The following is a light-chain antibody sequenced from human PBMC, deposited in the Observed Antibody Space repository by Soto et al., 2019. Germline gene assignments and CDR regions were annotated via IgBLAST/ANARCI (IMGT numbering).Light chain of an antibody. J-gene: IGKJ3*01. CDR1: QRVLSTSTNKNS. Sequence: IVLTQSPDSLALSLAERPTINANPGQRVLSTSTNKNSLAWYQQNPGQPPKLLIYWASTRESGVPDRFSGSGSGTDFTLTISSLQAEDVAVYYCQQYYSTPPTFGPGTKVDI. CDR3: QQYYSTPPT. V-gene: IGKV4-1*01. CDR2: WAS.